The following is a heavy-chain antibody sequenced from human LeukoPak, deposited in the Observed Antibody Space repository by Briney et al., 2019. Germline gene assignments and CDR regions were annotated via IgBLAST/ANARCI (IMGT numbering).Heavy chain of an antibody. V-gene: IGHV3-23*01. Sequence: GGSLRLSCAASGFTFSTYATHWVRQAPGKGLEWVSAISGSGSSTYYADSVKGRFTISRDDSKNTLYLQMNSLRAEDTAVYFCAKDSASYGRFDYWGQGTLVTVSS. D-gene: IGHD5-18*01. CDR2: ISGSGSST. J-gene: IGHJ4*02. CDR1: GFTFSTYA. CDR3: AKDSASYGRFDY.